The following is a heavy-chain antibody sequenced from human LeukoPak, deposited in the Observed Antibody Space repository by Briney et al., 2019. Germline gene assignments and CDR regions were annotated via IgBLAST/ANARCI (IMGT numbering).Heavy chain of an antibody. V-gene: IGHV3-21*01. D-gene: IGHD2-2*01. Sequence: GGSLRLSCAASGFTFSSYSMNWVRQAPEKGLEWVSSISSSSSYIYYADSVKGRFTISRDNAKNSLYLQMNSLRAEDTAVYYCARATGYCSSTSCYADYWGQGTLVTVSS. J-gene: IGHJ4*02. CDR3: ARATGYCSSTSCYADY. CDR1: GFTFSSYS. CDR2: ISSSSSYI.